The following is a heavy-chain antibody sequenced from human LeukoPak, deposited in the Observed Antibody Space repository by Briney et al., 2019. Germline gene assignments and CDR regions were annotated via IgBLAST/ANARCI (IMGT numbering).Heavy chain of an antibody. D-gene: IGHD3-10*01. CDR3: ARHGERGVIREGFDY. J-gene: IGHJ4*02. CDR1: GGSFGGYY. CDR2: INHSGST. Sequence: SETLSLTCAVDGGSFGGYYWSWIRQPPGKGLEWIVEINHSGSTNDNPSLNSRVTISVDTSKNQFSLKLSSVTAADTAVYYCARHGERGVIREGFDYWGQGTLVTVSS. V-gene: IGHV4-34*01.